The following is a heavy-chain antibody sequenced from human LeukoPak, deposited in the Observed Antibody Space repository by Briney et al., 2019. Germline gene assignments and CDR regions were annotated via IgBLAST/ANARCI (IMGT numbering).Heavy chain of an antibody. V-gene: IGHV3-30*02. D-gene: IGHD1-26*01. Sequence: GGSLRLSCAASGFTFSSYGMHWVRQVPGKGLEWVAFIRYDGSNKYYADSVKGRFTISRDNSKNTLYLQMNSLRAEDTAVYYCAKDLGARSYLDYRGQGTLVTVSS. J-gene: IGHJ4*02. CDR3: AKDLGARSYLDY. CDR1: GFTFSSYG. CDR2: IRYDGSNK.